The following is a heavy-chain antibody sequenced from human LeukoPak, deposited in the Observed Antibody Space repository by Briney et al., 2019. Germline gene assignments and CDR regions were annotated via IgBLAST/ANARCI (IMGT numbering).Heavy chain of an antibody. CDR1: GGSISSGGYS. D-gene: IGHD6-13*01. CDR3: ARVRDSSSWPYFDY. V-gene: IGHV4-30-2*01. CDR2: IYHSGST. Sequence: PSETLSLTCAVSGGSISSGGYSWSWIRQPPGKGLEWIGYIYHSGSTYFNPSLKSRVTISVDRSKNQFSLKLSSATAADTAVYYCARVRDSSSWPYFDYWGQGTLVTVSS. J-gene: IGHJ4*02.